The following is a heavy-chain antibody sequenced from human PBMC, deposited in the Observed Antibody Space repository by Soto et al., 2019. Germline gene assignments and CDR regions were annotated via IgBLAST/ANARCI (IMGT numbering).Heavy chain of an antibody. D-gene: IGHD2-21*02. J-gene: IGHJ4*02. Sequence: SLRLSCAASGFTFGDYYMSWIRQAPGKGLEWVSYISGTGSTIYYADSVRGRFTMSRDNSKNSLYLQMNTLRAEDTAVYYCARDAYCGADCYSVSVDFWGQGTLVTVSS. CDR1: GFTFGDYY. V-gene: IGHV3-11*01. CDR3: ARDAYCGADCYSVSVDF. CDR2: ISGTGSTI.